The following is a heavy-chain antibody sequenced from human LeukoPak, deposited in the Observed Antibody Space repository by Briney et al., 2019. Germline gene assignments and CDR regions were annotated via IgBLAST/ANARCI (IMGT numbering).Heavy chain of an antibody. D-gene: IGHD7-27*01. CDR1: GGSFSGYY. CDR2: INHSGST. CDR3: ARGRRQGGVTEEVNYYYYYYMDV. V-gene: IGHV4-34*01. J-gene: IGHJ6*03. Sequence: PSETLSLTCAVYGGSFSGYYWSWIRQPPGKGLEWIGEINHSGSTNYNPSLKSRVTISVDTSKNQFSLKLSSVTAADTAVYYCARGRRQGGVTEEVNYYYYYYMDVWGKGTTVTVSS.